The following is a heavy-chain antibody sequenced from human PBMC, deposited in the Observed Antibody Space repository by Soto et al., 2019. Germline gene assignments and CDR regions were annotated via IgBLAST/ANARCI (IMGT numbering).Heavy chain of an antibody. Sequence: QITLKESGPTLVKPTQTLTLTCTFSGLSLSTSGVGVGWIRQPPGKALEWLALIYWNDDKRYSPSLKSRLTITKDTSKNQVVLTMTNMDPVDTATYYCAHRVTYYYDSSGYYWFDPWGQGTLVTVSS. V-gene: IGHV2-5*01. CDR2: IYWNDDK. CDR3: AHRVTYYYDSSGYYWFDP. CDR1: GLSLSTSGVG. J-gene: IGHJ5*02. D-gene: IGHD3-22*01.